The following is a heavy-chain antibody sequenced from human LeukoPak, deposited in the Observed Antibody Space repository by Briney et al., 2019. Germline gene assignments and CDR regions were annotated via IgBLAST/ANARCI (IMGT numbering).Heavy chain of an antibody. J-gene: IGHJ4*02. CDR3: ARYDVEMTFDY. D-gene: IGHD5-24*01. Sequence: GASVKVSCKASGYTFTGYYMHWVRQAPGQGLEWMGWINLNSGGTNYAQKFQGRVTMTRDTSISTAYMELSRLRSDDTAVYYCARYDVEMTFDYWGQGTLVTVSS. CDR2: INLNSGGT. CDR1: GYTFTGYY. V-gene: IGHV1-2*02.